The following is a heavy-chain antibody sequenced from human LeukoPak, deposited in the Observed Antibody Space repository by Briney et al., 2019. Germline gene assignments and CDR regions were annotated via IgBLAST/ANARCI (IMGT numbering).Heavy chain of an antibody. CDR3: ATFNSGYFDY. CDR2: ISSSSSYI. V-gene: IGHV3-21*01. Sequence: GGSLRLSCAASGFTFSNYNMKWVREAPGKGLEWVSSISSSSSYIYYADSVKGRFTISRDNAKNSLYLQMNSLRAEDTAVYYCATFNSGYFDYWGQGTLVTVSS. CDR1: GFTFSNYN. D-gene: IGHD3-10*01. J-gene: IGHJ4*02.